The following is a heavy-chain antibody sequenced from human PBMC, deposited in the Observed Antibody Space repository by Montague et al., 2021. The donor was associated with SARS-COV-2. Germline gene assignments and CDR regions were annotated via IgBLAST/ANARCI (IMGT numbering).Heavy chain of an antibody. CDR2: IKQDGSEK. V-gene: IGHV3-7*05. Sequence: SLRLSCAASGFTFSSYWMSWVRQAPGKGLEWVANIKQDGSEKYYVDSVXGRFTISRDNAKNSLYLQMNSLRAEDTAVYYCARDGSYDFWSDPLGVYYYYMDVWGKGTTVTVSS. CDR1: GFTFSSYW. J-gene: IGHJ6*03. CDR3: ARDGSYDFWSDPLGVYYYYMDV. D-gene: IGHD3-3*01.